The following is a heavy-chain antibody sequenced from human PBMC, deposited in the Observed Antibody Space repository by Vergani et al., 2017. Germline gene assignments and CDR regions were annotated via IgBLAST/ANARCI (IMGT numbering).Heavy chain of an antibody. D-gene: IGHD3-3*01. J-gene: IGHJ5*02. CDR2: IYYSGST. CDR1: GGSISSGGYY. V-gene: IGHV4-31*03. CDR3: ARERITIFGVVMNNWFDP. Sequence: QVQLQESGPGLVKPSQTLSLTCTVPGGSISSGGYYWSWIRQHPGKGLEWIGYIYYSGSTYYNPCLKSRVTISVDTSKNQFSLKLSSVTAADTAVYYCARERITIFGVVMNNWFDPWGQGTLVTVSS.